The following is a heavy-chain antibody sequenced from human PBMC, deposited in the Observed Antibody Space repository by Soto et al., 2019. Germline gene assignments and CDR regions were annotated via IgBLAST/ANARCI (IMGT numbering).Heavy chain of an antibody. CDR3: ARGAEAAGSRVSRAFFQH. Sequence: TLSLTCNVSTGPLSSFYWSWVRQPAGKGLEWIGRIYSDGTTNYNSSLKSRFSMSIDTSKKQFSLKVTSVTAADTAVYYCARGAEAAGSRVSRAFFQHWGPGTLVTVSS. J-gene: IGHJ1*01. V-gene: IGHV4-4*07. CDR1: TGPLSSFY. CDR2: IYSDGTT. D-gene: IGHD3-10*01.